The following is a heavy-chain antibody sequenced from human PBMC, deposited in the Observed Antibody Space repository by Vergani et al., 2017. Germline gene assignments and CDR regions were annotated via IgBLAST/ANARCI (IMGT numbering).Heavy chain of an antibody. CDR1: GFTFSSYG. V-gene: IGHV3-30*02. J-gene: IGHJ6*02. Sequence: QVQLVESGGGVVQTGGSLRLSCAASGFTFSSYGMHWVRQAPGKGLEWVAFIRYDGSNKYYADSVKGRFTISRDNSKNTLYLQMNSLRAEDTAVYYCAKDGSGGDYYYGMDVWGQGTTVTVSS. CDR2: IRYDGSNK. CDR3: AKDGSGGDYYYGMDV. D-gene: IGHD2-15*01.